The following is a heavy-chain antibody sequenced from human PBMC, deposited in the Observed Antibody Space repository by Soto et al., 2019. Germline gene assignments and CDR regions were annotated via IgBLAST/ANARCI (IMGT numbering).Heavy chain of an antibody. J-gene: IGHJ4*02. V-gene: IGHV4-34*02. CDR2: IDHLGGT. D-gene: IGHD5-12*01. CDR3: ARGMRLY. Sequence: QVQLQQWGASLLKHSETLYLTCAVYAGSFSGYYWCWIRQPPGKGLEWSGEIDHLGGTNYNPSLKSRVNISVDSSKIQFILKVTSVTAADTTVYICARGMRLYSAPGTLVTVSS. CDR1: AGSFSGYY.